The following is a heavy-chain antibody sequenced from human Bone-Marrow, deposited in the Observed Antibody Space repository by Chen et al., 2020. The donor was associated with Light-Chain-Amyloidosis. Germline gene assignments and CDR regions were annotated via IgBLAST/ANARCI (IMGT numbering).Heavy chain of an antibody. CDR3: AKFKVDFWSGFPPHFDY. D-gene: IGHD3-3*01. CDR1: GFTFSPYG. V-gene: IGHV3-23*04. CDR2: MSGSGGST. Sequence: EVPLVESGGGLVKPGGSLSLSCAASGFTFSPYGMHWVRQAPGKGLEWVSAMSGSGGSTYYADSVKGRFTISRDNSKNTLYLQMNSLRAEDTAVYYCAKFKVDFWSGFPPHFDYWGQGTLVTVSS. J-gene: IGHJ4*02.